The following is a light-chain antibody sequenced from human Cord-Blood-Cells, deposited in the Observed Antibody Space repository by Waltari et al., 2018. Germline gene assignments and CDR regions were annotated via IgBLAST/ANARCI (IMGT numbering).Light chain of an antibody. J-gene: IGLJ3*02. Sequence: SYELTQPPSVSVSPGQTARITCSGDALPKQYAYWYQQKPGQAPVLVIYKDRERPVGIPERVSVSSSETTDTLTLSGVEAEDEADSYCQSADSSGTYPVFGGGTKLTVL. CDR1: ALPKQY. CDR2: KDR. CDR3: QSADSSGTYPV. V-gene: IGLV3-25*02.